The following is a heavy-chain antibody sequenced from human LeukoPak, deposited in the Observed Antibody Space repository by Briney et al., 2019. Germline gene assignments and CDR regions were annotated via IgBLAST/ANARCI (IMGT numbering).Heavy chain of an antibody. V-gene: IGHV1-18*01. D-gene: IGHD3-10*01. CDR1: GYTFTSYG. CDR3: ARLVPVRGVIRYFDY. Sequence: WASVKVSCKASGYTFTSYGISWVRQAPGQGLEWMGWISAYNGNTNYAQKLQGRVTMTTDTSTSTAYMELRSLRSDDTAVYYCARLVPVRGVIRYFDYWGQGTLVTVSS. CDR2: ISAYNGNT. J-gene: IGHJ4*02.